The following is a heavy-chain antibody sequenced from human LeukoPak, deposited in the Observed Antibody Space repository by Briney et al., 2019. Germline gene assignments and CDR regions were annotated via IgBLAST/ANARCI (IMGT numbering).Heavy chain of an antibody. J-gene: IGHJ5*02. CDR2: IYYSGST. Sequence: PSQTLSLTCTVSGGSISSGDYYWSWIRQPPGKGLEWIGYIYYSGSTYYNPSLKSQVTISVDTSKNQFSLKLSSVTAADTAVYYCARDRVSSSWRVAGFDPWGQGTLVTVSS. D-gene: IGHD6-13*01. CDR3: ARDRVSSSWRVAGFDP. CDR1: GGSISSGDYY. V-gene: IGHV4-30-4*01.